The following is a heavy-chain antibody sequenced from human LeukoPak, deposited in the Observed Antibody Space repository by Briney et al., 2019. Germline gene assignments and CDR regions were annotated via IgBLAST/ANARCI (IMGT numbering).Heavy chain of an antibody. V-gene: IGHV3-23*01. CDR2: ISGSGGST. Sequence: GGSLRLSCPASGFTFSSYAMSWVRQAPGKGLEWVSVISGSGGSTSYADSVKGRFTITRDNSKNTLYLQMNSLRAEDTAVYYCAKDTVVATIYYFDYWGQGTLVTVSS. CDR1: GFTFSSYA. D-gene: IGHD5-12*01. J-gene: IGHJ4*02. CDR3: AKDTVVATIYYFDY.